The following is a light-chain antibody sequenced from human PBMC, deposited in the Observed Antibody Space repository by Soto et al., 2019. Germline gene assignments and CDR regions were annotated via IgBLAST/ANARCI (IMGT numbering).Light chain of an antibody. J-gene: IGKJ4*01. CDR1: QGIGVY. V-gene: IGKV1-27*01. CDR2: AAS. Sequence: DIQMTQSPSSLSASLGDRVTITCRASQGIGVYLAWFQQKPGKVPKLLIYAASTLQSGVPSRFSGSGSGTDFTFTITSLQPEDVATYYCQKYNRAPLAFGGGTKVEIK. CDR3: QKYNRAPLA.